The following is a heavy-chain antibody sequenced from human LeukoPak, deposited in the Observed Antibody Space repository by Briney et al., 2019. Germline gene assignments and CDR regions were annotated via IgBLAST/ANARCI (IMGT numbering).Heavy chain of an antibody. Sequence: ASVKVSCKASGGTSSSYAISWVRQAPGQGLEWMGGIIPIFGTANYAQKFQGRVTITADKSTSTAYMELSSLRSEDTAVYYCARGGFQVGPHYFDYWGQGTLVTVSS. CDR2: IIPIFGTA. J-gene: IGHJ4*02. CDR3: ARGGFQVGPHYFDY. CDR1: GGTSSSYA. V-gene: IGHV1-69*06.